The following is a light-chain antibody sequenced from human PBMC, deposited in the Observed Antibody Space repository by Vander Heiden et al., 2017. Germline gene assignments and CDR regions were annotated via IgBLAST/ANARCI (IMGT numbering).Light chain of an antibody. Sequence: DIVMTQSPLSLPVTPGEPASISCRSSQSLLHSNGYNYLDCYLQNPGQSPQLLIYLGSNRASGVPDRFSGSGSGTDFTLKISSVEAEDVGVYYCKQALQTSNTFGGGTKLEIK. CDR1: QSLLHSNGYNY. V-gene: IGKV2-28*01. J-gene: IGKJ4*01. CDR3: KQALQTSNT. CDR2: LGS.